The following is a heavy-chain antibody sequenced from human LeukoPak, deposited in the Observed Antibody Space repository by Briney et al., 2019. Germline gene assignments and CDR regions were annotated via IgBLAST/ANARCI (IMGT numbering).Heavy chain of an antibody. J-gene: IGHJ3*02. CDR2: IIPIFGTA. Sequence: SVKVSCKASGGTFSSYAISWVRQAPGQGLEWMGGIIPIFGTANYAQKFQGRVTITTDESTSTAYMELSSLRSEDTAVYYCARQQLVRGYAFDIWGQGTMVTVSS. CDR1: GGTFSSYA. D-gene: IGHD6-13*01. V-gene: IGHV1-69*05. CDR3: ARQQLVRGYAFDI.